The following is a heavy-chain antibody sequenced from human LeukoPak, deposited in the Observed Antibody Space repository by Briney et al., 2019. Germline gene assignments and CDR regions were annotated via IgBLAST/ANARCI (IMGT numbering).Heavy chain of an antibody. D-gene: IGHD3-22*01. V-gene: IGHV3-20*04. Sequence: GGSLRLSCAPSGSKSDVYGMSWVRQAPGKGLEWVCDINWNGAWTGYADSVKGRFTISRDNAKNSLYLQMNSLRAEDTALYYCAGYYYDSSRGFDLWGQGTLVTVSA. CDR1: GSKSDVYG. J-gene: IGHJ5*02. CDR2: INWNGAWT. CDR3: AGYYYDSSRGFDL.